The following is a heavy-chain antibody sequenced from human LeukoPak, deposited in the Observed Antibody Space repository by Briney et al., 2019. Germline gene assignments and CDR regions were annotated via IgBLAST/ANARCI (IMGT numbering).Heavy chain of an antibody. CDR1: GFTFSSYG. Sequence: PGGSLRLSCAASGFTFSSYGMHWVRQAPGKGLEWVAFIRYDGSNKYYADSVKGRFTISRDNSKNTLYLQMNSLRAEDTAVYYCALAYDILTGYFRDWGQGTLVTVSS. CDR3: ALAYDILTGYFRD. CDR2: IRYDGSNK. V-gene: IGHV3-30*02. J-gene: IGHJ4*02. D-gene: IGHD3-9*01.